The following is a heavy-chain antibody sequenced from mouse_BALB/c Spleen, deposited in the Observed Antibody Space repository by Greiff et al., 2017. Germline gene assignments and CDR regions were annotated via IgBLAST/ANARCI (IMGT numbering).Heavy chain of an antibody. Sequence: EVQLQQSGAELVKPGASVKLSCTASGFNIKDTYMHWVKQRPEQGLEWIGRIDPANGNTKYDPKFQGKATITADTSSNTAYLQLSSLTSEDTAVYYCARSKVPYAMDYWGQGTSVTVSS. CDR1: GFNIKDTY. CDR2: IDPANGNT. J-gene: IGHJ4*01. CDR3: ARSKVPYAMDY. V-gene: IGHV14-3*02. D-gene: IGHD5-1*01.